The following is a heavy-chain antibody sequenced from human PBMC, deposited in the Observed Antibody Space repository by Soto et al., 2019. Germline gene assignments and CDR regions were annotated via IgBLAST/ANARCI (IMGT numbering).Heavy chain of an antibody. CDR1: GFTFSSYG. CDR2: ISYDGSNK. J-gene: IGHJ4*02. V-gene: IGHV3-30*18. D-gene: IGHD2-2*01. CDR3: AKDHGIGPARAYCSSTSCYGILDY. Sequence: ESGGGVVQPGRSLRLSCAASGFTFSSYGMHWVRQAPGKGLEWVAVISYDGSNKYYADSVKGRFTISRDNSKNTLYLQMNSLRAEDTAVYYCAKDHGIGPARAYCSSTSCYGILDYWGQGTLVTVSS.